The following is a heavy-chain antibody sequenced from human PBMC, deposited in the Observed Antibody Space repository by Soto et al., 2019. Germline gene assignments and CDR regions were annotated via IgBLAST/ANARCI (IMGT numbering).Heavy chain of an antibody. CDR2: IYWNDDK. CDR3: AHSPWGAAPDY. J-gene: IGHJ4*02. D-gene: IGHD3-16*01. Sequence: SGPTMVNPTQTLTLTCALSGFSVSARGVGVGWIRQPPGKALEWLAIIYWNDDKLYRPSLQSRLTITKDTSKNQVVLTMTNMDPVDTATYYCAHSPWGAAPDYWGQGTPVTVSS. CDR1: GFSVSARGVG. V-gene: IGHV2-5*01.